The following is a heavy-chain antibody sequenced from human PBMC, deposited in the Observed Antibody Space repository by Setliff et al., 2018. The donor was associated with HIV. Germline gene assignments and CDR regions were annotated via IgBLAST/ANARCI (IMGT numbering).Heavy chain of an antibody. CDR3: ARVRYYYDSSGYLLLLFDY. V-gene: IGHV4-30-4*08. J-gene: IGHJ4*02. Sequence: PSETLSLTCTVSGGSISSGDYYWSWIRQPPGKGLEWIGNIYDSESTYYNPSLKSRVTISVDTSKNQFSLKLSSVTAADTAVYYCARVRYYYDSSGYLLLLFDYWGQGTLVTVSS. CDR2: IYDSEST. D-gene: IGHD3-22*01. CDR1: GGSISSGDYY.